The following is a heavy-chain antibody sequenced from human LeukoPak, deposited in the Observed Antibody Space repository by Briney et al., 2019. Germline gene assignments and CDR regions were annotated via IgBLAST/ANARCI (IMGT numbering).Heavy chain of an antibody. D-gene: IGHD3-22*01. CDR2: IRNKVNSYTT. CDR1: GFTFSDHY. CDR3: AREGAYYYDSSVYYYPLDAFDI. J-gene: IGHJ3*02. V-gene: IGHV3-72*01. Sequence: GGSLRLSCAASGFTFSDHYMDWLRQAPGKGLEWVGRIRNKVNSYTTDYAASVKARFTISRDDSKNSLYLQMNSLKTEDTAVYYCAREGAYYYDSSVYYYPLDAFDIWGQGTMVTVSS.